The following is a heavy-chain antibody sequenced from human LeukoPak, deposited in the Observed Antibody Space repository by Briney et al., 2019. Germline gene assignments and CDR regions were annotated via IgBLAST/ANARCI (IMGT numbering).Heavy chain of an antibody. CDR2: ISGDESDT. D-gene: IGHD6-13*01. V-gene: IGHV5-51*01. CDR3: ASSYSSSWYNY. Sequence: GESLKISCKGSGYSFTSHWIGWVRQMPGKGLEWMGIISGDESDTRYSPSFQGQVTISADKSISTTYLQWSSLKASDTAMYYCASSYSSSWYNYWGQGTLVTVSS. J-gene: IGHJ4*02. CDR1: GYSFTSHW.